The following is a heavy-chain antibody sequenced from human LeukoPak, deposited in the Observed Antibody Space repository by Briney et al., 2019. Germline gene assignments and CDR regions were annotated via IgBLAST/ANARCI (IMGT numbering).Heavy chain of an antibody. Sequence: SETLSLTCTVSGGSISSYYWSWIRQPPGKGLEWIGYIYYSGSSGYNPSLKSRVTISVDRSKNQFSLKLSSVTAADTAVYYCARGIVREKGAQYYDSSGYYYEDAFDIWGQGTMVTVYS. CDR2: IYYSGSS. V-gene: IGHV4-59*12. J-gene: IGHJ3*02. CDR1: GGSISSYY. CDR3: ARGIVREKGAQYYDSSGYYYEDAFDI. D-gene: IGHD3-22*01.